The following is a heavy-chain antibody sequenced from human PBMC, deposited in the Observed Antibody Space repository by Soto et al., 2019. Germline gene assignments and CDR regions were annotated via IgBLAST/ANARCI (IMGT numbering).Heavy chain of an antibody. Sequence: PGGSLRLSCAASGFTFSSCGMSWVRQAPGKGLEWVANIKQDGSEKYYVDSVKGRFTISRDNAKNSLYLQMNSLRAEDTAVYYCARGWLRSPGDYYYFMAFWGRGTTVIVSS. CDR2: IKQDGSEK. CDR3: ARGWLRSPGDYYYFMAF. CDR1: GFTFSSCG. J-gene: IGHJ6*03. V-gene: IGHV3-7*01. D-gene: IGHD5-12*01.